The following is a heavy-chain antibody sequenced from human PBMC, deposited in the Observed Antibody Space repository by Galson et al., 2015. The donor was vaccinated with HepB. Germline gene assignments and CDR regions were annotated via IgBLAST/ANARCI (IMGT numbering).Heavy chain of an antibody. CDR2: ISESGTTT. CDR1: GLSFSDFY. CDR3: AKAAGWFDP. J-gene: IGHJ5*02. Sequence: SLRLSCAVSGLSFSDFYMTWIRQAPGKGLEWISYISESGTTTYYADSVKGRFTVSRNNAKKSLYLQMGSLRAEDTAVYYCAKAAGWFDPLGQGTLVTVSS. V-gene: IGHV3-11*01.